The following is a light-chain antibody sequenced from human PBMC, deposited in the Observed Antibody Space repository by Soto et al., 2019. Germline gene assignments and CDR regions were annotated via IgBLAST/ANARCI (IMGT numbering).Light chain of an antibody. CDR2: SNA. Sequence: QSVLTQPPSASGIPGQTVTISCSGSGSNIGENAVNWYQPLPGTAPQLLIYSNALRPSGVPHRFSGSKSGTAGSLAISGLQSEDEAHYYCAAWDDSLKAMLFGGGTKLTVL. CDR3: AAWDDSLKAML. CDR1: GSNIGENA. J-gene: IGLJ3*02. V-gene: IGLV1-44*01.